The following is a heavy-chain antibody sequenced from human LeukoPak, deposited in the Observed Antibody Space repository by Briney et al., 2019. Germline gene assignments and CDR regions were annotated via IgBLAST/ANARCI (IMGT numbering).Heavy chain of an antibody. Sequence: GASVKVSCKASGYTFTIYGISWVRQAPGQGLEWMGGIIPIFGTANYAQKFQGRVTITADESTSTAYMELSSLRSEDTAVYYCAGHYDYGDPSAFDIWGQGTMVTVSS. J-gene: IGHJ3*02. CDR2: IIPIFGTA. CDR3: AGHYDYGDPSAFDI. V-gene: IGHV1-69*13. CDR1: GYTFTIYG. D-gene: IGHD4-17*01.